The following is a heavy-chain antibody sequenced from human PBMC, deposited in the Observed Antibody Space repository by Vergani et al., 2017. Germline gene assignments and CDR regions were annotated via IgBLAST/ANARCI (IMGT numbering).Heavy chain of an antibody. J-gene: IGHJ6*02. D-gene: IGHD3-9*01. CDR3: ARGGDEGVLTGYNVYYYYGMYV. CDR2: IIPIFGTA. Sequence: QVQLVQSGAEVKKPGSSLKVSCKASGGTFSSYAISWVRQAPGQGLEWMGGIIPIFGTANYAQKFQGRVTITADESTSTADMELSSMRSEDTAVYYCARGGDEGVLTGYNVYYYYGMYVWDQGTTVTVS. CDR1: GGTFSSYA. V-gene: IGHV1-69*12.